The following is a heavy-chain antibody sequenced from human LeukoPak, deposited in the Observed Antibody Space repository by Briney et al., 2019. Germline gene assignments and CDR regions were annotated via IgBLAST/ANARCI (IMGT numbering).Heavy chain of an antibody. CDR3: AREWGTAIDY. Sequence: KPSETLSLTCTVSGGSISSYYWSWIRQPPGKGLEWIGYIYYSGSTNYNPSLKSRVTISVDTSKNQLSLKLSSVTAADTAVYYCAREWGTAIDYWGQGTLVTVSS. J-gene: IGHJ4*02. V-gene: IGHV4-59*01. CDR2: IYYSGST. D-gene: IGHD6-13*01. CDR1: GGSISSYY.